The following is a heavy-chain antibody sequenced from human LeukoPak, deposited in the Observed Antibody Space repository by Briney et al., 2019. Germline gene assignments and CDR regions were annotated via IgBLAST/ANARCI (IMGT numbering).Heavy chain of an antibody. CDR2: MNPNSGNT. CDR3: ANGPRIQPWSGYYYYMDV. D-gene: IGHD5-18*01. Sequence: GASVKVSCKASGYTFTSYDINWVRQATGQGLEWMGWMNPNSGNTDYAQKFQGRVTITRNTSISTAYMELSSLRSEDTAVYYCANGPRIQPWSGYYYYMDVWGKGTTVTVSS. V-gene: IGHV1-8*03. J-gene: IGHJ6*03. CDR1: GYTFTSYD.